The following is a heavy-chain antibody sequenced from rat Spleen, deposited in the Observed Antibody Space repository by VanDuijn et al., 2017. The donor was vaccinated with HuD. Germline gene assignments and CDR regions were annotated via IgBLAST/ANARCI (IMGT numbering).Heavy chain of an antibody. V-gene: IGHV4-2*01. J-gene: IGHJ2*01. Sequence: EVKLVESGGGLAQPGRSLKLSCAASGFSFNDHWMGWVRQAPGKGLEWIGEINKDSREIKYNPSLKDKFTISRDNAQNFLYLQMSKLGCEDTATYYCVREDLGVRDWGQGVMVTVSS. CDR1: GFSFNDHW. CDR3: VREDLGVRD. D-gene: IGHD4-4*01. CDR2: INKDSREI.